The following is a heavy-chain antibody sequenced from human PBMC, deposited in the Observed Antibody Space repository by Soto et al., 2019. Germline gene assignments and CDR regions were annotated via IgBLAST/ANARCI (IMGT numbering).Heavy chain of an antibody. V-gene: IGHV3-13*05. J-gene: IGHJ6*02. CDR1: GFTFSDYD. CDR3: ARVNSGRLPRRADYYYALDV. D-gene: IGHD1-1*01. CDR2: IGAARDP. Sequence: EVQLVESGGGSVQPGGSLRLSCTASGFTFSDYDMHWVRQGSGKGLEWVSTIGAARDPYYTGSVKGRFTISRANARNSMSVQMNSGKGGDTAFYYCARVNSGRLPRRADYYYALDVWGQGTMVTVSS.